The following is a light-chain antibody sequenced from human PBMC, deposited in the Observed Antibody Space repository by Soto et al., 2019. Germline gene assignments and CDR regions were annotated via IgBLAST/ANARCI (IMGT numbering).Light chain of an antibody. J-gene: IGKJ5*01. Sequence: MLNQSPCTLSLSPGEGATLSCRASHIVTGDYLAWYQQKPGQAPRLLMYDASTRATGIPDRFSGSGSGTDFTLTISRLEPEDFAVYYCQQYGSSPITFGQGTRLEIK. V-gene: IGKV3-20*01. CDR1: HIVTGDY. CDR3: QQYGSSPIT. CDR2: DAS.